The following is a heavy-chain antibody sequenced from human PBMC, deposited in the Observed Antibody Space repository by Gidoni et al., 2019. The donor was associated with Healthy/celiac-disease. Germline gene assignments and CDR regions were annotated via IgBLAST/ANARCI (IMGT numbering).Heavy chain of an antibody. CDR2: IIPILGIA. CDR1: GGTFSSYT. V-gene: IGHV1-69*02. Sequence: QVQLVQSGAEVKKPGSSVKVSCKASGGTFSSYTISWVRQAPRQGLEWMGRIIPILGIANYAQKFQGRVTITADKSTSTAYMELSSLRSEDTAVYYCARAQISSTSCYTCMESLTWFDPWGQGTLVTVSS. J-gene: IGHJ5*02. D-gene: IGHD2-2*02. CDR3: ARAQISSTSCYTCMESLTWFDP.